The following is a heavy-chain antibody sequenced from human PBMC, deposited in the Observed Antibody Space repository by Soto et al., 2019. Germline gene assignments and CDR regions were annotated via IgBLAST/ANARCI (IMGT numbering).Heavy chain of an antibody. V-gene: IGHV3-49*04. CDR2: IRSKAYGGTT. J-gene: IGHJ3*02. D-gene: IGHD5-12*01. Sequence: GGSLRLSCTASGFTFGDYAMSWVRQAPGKGLEWVGFIRSKAYGGTTEYAASVKGRFTISRDDSKSIAYLQMNSLKTEDTAVYYCSTATSSAFDIWGQGTMVTVSS. CDR1: GFTFGDYA. CDR3: STATSSAFDI.